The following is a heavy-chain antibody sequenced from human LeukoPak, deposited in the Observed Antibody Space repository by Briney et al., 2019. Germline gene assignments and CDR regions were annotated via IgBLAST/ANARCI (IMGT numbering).Heavy chain of an antibody. CDR2: INAGNGNT. D-gene: IGHD1-26*01. CDR3: ARDLSGSYYGWFDP. V-gene: IGHV1-3*01. J-gene: IGHJ5*02. Sequence: ASVKVSCKASGYTFTSYAMHWVRQAPGQRLEWMGWINAGNGNTKYSQKFQGRVTMTRDTSTSTVYMELSSLRSEDTAVYYCARDLSGSYYGWFDPWGQGTLVTVSS. CDR1: GYTFTSYA.